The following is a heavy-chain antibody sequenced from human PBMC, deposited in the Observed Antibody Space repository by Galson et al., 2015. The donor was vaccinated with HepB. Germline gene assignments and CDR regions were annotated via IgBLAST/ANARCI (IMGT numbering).Heavy chain of an antibody. CDR3: ARDWQMTTVTNFDY. V-gene: IGHV3-48*01. D-gene: IGHD4-11*01. Sequence: SLRLSCAASGFTFSSYSMNWVRQAPGKGLEWVSYISSSSSTIYYADSVKGRFTISRDNAKNSLYLQMNSLRAEDTAVYYCARDWQMTTVTNFDYWGQGTLVTVSS. CDR2: ISSSSSTI. J-gene: IGHJ4*02. CDR1: GFTFSSYS.